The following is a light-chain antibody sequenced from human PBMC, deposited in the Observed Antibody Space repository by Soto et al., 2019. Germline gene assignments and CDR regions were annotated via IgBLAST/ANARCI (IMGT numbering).Light chain of an antibody. Sequence: QSVLTQPPSVSGAPGQRVTISCTGSSSNIGAGYDVYWYQQLPGSAPKLLIYRNTNRPSGVPDRFSGSKSGTSASLAITGLQAEDEADYYCQSYDSSLSVVFGGGTKLTVL. CDR3: QSYDSSLSVV. V-gene: IGLV1-40*01. J-gene: IGLJ2*01. CDR2: RNT. CDR1: SSNIGAGYD.